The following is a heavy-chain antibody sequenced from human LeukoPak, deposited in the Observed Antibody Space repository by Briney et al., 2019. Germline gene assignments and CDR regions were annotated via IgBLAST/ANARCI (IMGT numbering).Heavy chain of an antibody. CDR3: ARAKGYSGYDLLALDY. J-gene: IGHJ4*02. Sequence: GGALRLSCAASGFTFSSYAMHWVRQAPRKGLGWGAVISYDGSNKYYADSVKGGFTISRDNSKNTLYLQINSLRAEDTAVYYCARAKGYSGYDLLALDYWGQGTLDTVSS. D-gene: IGHD5-12*01. CDR2: ISYDGSNK. V-gene: IGHV3-30*04. CDR1: GFTFSSYA.